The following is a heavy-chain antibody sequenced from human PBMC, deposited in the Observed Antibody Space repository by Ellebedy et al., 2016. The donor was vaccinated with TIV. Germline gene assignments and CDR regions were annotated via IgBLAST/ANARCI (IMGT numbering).Heavy chain of an antibody. Sequence: GGSLRLSCAASGFNSANNWMTWVRQAPGKGLEWVAFISPDGTEITYVDSVKGRFTISRDNLKNSLSLNMDSLRVEDTALYYCARDPEWGAFDIWGQGTMVTVSS. CDR1: GFNSANNW. J-gene: IGHJ3*02. CDR2: ISPDGTEI. CDR3: ARDPEWGAFDI. V-gene: IGHV3-7*01. D-gene: IGHD1-26*01.